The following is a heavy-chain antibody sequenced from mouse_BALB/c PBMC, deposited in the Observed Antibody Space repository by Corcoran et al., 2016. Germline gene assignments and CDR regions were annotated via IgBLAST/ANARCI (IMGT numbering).Heavy chain of an antibody. CDR3: ARMGDYDYFDY. CDR1: VYSLSTSGMG. D-gene: IGHD2-4*01. J-gene: IGHJ2*01. V-gene: IGHV8-8*01. CDR2: IWWDDDK. Sequence: QVTLKESGPGILQPSQTLSLTCSFAVYSLSTSGMGVGWIRPPSGKGLGGLAHIWWDDDKRYNSALKSRRTIAKEASSNQVFLKIASVDPADTATYYCARMGDYDYFDYWGQGTTLTVSS.